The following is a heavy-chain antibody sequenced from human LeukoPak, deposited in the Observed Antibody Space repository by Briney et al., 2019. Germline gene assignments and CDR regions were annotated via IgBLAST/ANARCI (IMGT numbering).Heavy chain of an antibody. Sequence: PGGSLRLSCAASGFTFSNFAMSWVRQAPGKGLEWGSAARTGSDTSYADSVKGRFTISRDNSKNTLYLQVNSLGAEDTAVYYCAKEGSRRRFAFDSWGQGTLVTVSS. V-gene: IGHV3-23*01. J-gene: IGHJ4*02. CDR2: ARTGSDT. D-gene: IGHD3-16*01. CDR1: GFTFSNFA. CDR3: AKEGSRRRFAFDS.